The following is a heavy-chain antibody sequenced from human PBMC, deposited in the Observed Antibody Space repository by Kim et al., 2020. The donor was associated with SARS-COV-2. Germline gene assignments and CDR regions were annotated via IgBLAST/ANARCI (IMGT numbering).Heavy chain of an antibody. CDR1: GGSISSYY. J-gene: IGHJ4*01. CDR3: ARDGHDSGDYVTNYFDY. Sequence: SETLSLTCTVSGGSISSYYWSWIRQPPGKGLEWVGYIYYSGSTNYNPSLKSRVTISVETYTNKFPLKLSSVPAADTAAYYCARDGHDSGDYVTNYFDYWG. D-gene: IGHD4-17*01. V-gene: IGHV4-59*13. CDR2: IYYSGST.